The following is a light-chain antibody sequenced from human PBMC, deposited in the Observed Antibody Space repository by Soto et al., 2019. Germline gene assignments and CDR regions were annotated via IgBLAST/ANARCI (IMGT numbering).Light chain of an antibody. J-gene: IGKJ4*01. Sequence: DIQMTQSPSSLSASVGDRVTITCRASQSISSYLNWYQQKPGKAPKLLIYAASSLQIGVPSRCSGSGSGTDFTVTISSLQPEDFATYYCQQSYSTPPTFGGGTQVEIK. CDR3: QQSYSTPPT. V-gene: IGKV1-39*01. CDR2: AAS. CDR1: QSISSY.